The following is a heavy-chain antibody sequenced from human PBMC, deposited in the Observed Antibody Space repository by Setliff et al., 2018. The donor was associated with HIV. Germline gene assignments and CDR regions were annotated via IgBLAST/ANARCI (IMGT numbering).Heavy chain of an antibody. V-gene: IGHV4-59*11. CDR2: YSGST. J-gene: IGHJ6*03. Sequence: PSETLSLTCTVSGGSISSHYWSWIRQPPGKGLEWIGYYSGSTNYNPSLKSRVTISVDTSKNQFSLKLSSVTAADTAVYYCARDAVTGTPGGYYFYYTDVWGKGTTVTVSS. CDR1: GGSISSHY. CDR3: ARDAVTGTPGGYYFYYTDV. D-gene: IGHD1-1*01.